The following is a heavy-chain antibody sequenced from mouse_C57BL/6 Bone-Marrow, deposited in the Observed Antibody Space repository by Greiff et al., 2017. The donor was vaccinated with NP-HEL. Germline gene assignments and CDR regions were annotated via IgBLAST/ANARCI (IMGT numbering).Heavy chain of an antibody. CDR1: GFTFSDYY. D-gene: IGHD2-4*01. V-gene: IGHV5-12*01. J-gene: IGHJ3*01. Sequence: EVKLMESGGGLVQPGGSLKLSCAASGFTFSDYYMYWVRQTPEQRLEWVAYISNGGGRTYYPDTVKGRFTISRDNDKKSLYLKMGRLKAEDTAMYYCARPPYYDYDEGFAYWGQGTLVTVSA. CDR3: ARPPYYDYDEGFAY. CDR2: ISNGGGRT.